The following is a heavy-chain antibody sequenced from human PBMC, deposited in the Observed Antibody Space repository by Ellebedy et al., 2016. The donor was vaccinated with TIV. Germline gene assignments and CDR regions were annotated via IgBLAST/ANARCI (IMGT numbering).Heavy chain of an antibody. CDR3: ARFKWEYLNDAFDI. V-gene: IGHV5-51*01. J-gene: IGHJ3*02. Sequence: GESLKISXKGSGYSFTSYWIGWVRQMPGKGLEWMGIIYPGDSDTRYSPSFQGQVTISADKSISTAYLQWSSLKASDTALYYCARFKWEYLNDAFDIWGQGTMVTVSS. CDR2: IYPGDSDT. CDR1: GYSFTSYW. D-gene: IGHD1-26*01.